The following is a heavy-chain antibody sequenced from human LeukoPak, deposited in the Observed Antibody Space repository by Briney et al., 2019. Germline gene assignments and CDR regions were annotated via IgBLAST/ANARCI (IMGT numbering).Heavy chain of an antibody. CDR1: GGSFSGYY. D-gene: IGHD5-18*01. CDR3: ARPTNTAMVLSRAFDI. Sequence: PSETLSLTCAVYGGSFSGYYWSWIRQPPGKGLEWIGEINHSGSTNYNPSLKSRVTISVDTSKNQFSLKLSSVTAADTAVYYCARPTNTAMVLSRAFDIWSQGTMVTVSS. V-gene: IGHV4-34*01. CDR2: INHSGST. J-gene: IGHJ3*02.